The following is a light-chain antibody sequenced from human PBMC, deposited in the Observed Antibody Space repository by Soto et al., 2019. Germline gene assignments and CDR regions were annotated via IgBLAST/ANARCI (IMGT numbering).Light chain of an antibody. CDR1: TSNIGTYA. CDR3: AAWDDSLRAVV. CDR2: RNH. Sequence: QSVLTQSPSASGTPGQRVTISCSGSTSNIGTYAVNWYQQLPGTPPTLLIFRNHQRPSGVPDRFSGSKSGTSASLAISGPQSADEADYYCAAWDDSLRAVVFGGGTKLTVL. J-gene: IGLJ2*01. V-gene: IGLV1-44*01.